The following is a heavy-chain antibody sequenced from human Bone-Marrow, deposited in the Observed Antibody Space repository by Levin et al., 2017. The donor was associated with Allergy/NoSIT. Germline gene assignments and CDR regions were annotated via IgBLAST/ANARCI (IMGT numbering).Heavy chain of an antibody. J-gene: IGHJ4*02. CDR3: AKPIAAVWRSYFDS. V-gene: IGHV3-23*01. CDR1: GFTFSSYP. Sequence: PGGSLRLSCAASGFTFSSYPMSWVRQAPGKGLEWVSAISGSGGSTYYADSVKGRFTISRDNSKNTLYLQMNSLRAEDTAVYYCAKPIAAVWRSYFDSWGQGTLVTVSS. CDR2: ISGSGGST. D-gene: IGHD6-13*01.